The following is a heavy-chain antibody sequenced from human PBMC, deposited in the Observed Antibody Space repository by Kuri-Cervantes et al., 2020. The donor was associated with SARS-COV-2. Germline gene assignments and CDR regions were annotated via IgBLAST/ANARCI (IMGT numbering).Heavy chain of an antibody. CDR3: AKELLWFGDLHGGYFDY. CDR1: GGTFNNYA. D-gene: IGHD3-10*01. CDR2: IIPVFTTP. V-gene: IGHV1-69*13. J-gene: IGHJ4*02. Sequence: SVKVSCKASGGTFNNYAISWVRQAPGQGLEWMGGIIPVFTTPTYAQKFHGRVTLSADESTSTVFMELSRLSSEDTAVYYCAKELLWFGDLHGGYFDYWGQGTLVTVSS.